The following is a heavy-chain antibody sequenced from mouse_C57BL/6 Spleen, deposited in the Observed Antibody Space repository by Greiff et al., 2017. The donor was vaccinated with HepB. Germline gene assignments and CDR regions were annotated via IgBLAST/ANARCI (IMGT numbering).Heavy chain of an antibody. D-gene: IGHD2-5*01. CDR3: AQFYYSNSY. Sequence: VQLQQSGPELVKPGASVKISCKASGYAFSSSWMNWVKQRPGTGLEWIGRIYPGDGDTNYNGKFKGKATLTADKSSSTAYMQLSSLTSEDSAVYFCAQFYYSNSYWGQGPLVTVSA. V-gene: IGHV1-82*01. J-gene: IGHJ3*01. CDR1: GYAFSSSW. CDR2: IYPGDGDT.